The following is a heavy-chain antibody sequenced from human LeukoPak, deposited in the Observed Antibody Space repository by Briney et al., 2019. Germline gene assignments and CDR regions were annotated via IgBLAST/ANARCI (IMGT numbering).Heavy chain of an antibody. CDR1: GGSISSSSYH. CDR2: IYVGGST. Sequence: PSETLSLTCTVSGGSISSSSYHWGWIRQPPGKKLEWIGSIYVGGSTYYNPSLKSRVTIFVDTSKNQFSLKLSSVTAADTAVYYCARVWSYDFWSGYYGGVIAFDIWGQGTMVTVSS. V-gene: IGHV4-39*07. D-gene: IGHD3-3*01. J-gene: IGHJ3*02. CDR3: ARVWSYDFWSGYYGGVIAFDI.